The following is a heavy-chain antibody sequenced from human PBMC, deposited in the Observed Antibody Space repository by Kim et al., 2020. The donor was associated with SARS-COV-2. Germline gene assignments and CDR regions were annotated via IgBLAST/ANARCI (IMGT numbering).Heavy chain of an antibody. CDR2: IGTAGDT. V-gene: IGHV3-13*01. CDR3: ARGYSSSWYWAFDL. D-gene: IGHD6-13*01. CDR1: GFTFSSYD. Sequence: GGSLRLSCAASGFTFSSYDMHWVRQATGKGLEWVSAIGTAGDTYYPGSVKGRFTISRENAKNSLYLQMNSLRAGDTAVYYCARGYSSSWYWAFDLWGQGTILTVSS. J-gene: IGHJ3*01.